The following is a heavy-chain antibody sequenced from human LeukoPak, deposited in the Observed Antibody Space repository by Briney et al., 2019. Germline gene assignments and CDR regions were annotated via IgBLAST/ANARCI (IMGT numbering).Heavy chain of an antibody. CDR1: GFTFSDYY. CDR2: ISSSGSTI. V-gene: IGHV3-11*01. CDR3: ARDQAGPPRLHSLDY. Sequence: GGSLRLSCAASGFTFSDYYMSWIRQAPGKGLEWVSYISSSGSTIYYADSVKGLFTISRDNANNSLYLQMNSLRAEDTSVYYCARDQAGPPRLHSLDYWGQGTLVTVSS. J-gene: IGHJ4*02.